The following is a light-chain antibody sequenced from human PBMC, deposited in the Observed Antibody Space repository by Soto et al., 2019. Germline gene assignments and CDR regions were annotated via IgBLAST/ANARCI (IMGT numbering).Light chain of an antibody. V-gene: IGLV3-21*04. CDR2: YDS. CDR1: KIGSKR. Sequence: SYELTQPPSVSVAPGKTASITCGGNKIGSKRVHWYRQKPGQAPVVVIYYDSDRPSGIPERFSGSNSGNTATLTISRVEAGDEADYYCQVWDSSSDHPMVFGGGTQLTVL. CDR3: QVWDSSSDHPMV. J-gene: IGLJ2*01.